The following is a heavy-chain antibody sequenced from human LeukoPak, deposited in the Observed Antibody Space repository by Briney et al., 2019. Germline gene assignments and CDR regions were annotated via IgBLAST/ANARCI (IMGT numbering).Heavy chain of an antibody. Sequence: GGSLRLSCAASGFTVSSNYMSWVRQAPGKGLEWVSVIYSGGTTFYADSVKGRFTISRDNSKNTLYLQMNSLRAEDTAVYYCARVRQSSSWTYWGQGTLVTVSS. V-gene: IGHV3-66*01. CDR2: IYSGGTT. D-gene: IGHD6-13*01. CDR3: ARVRQSSSWTY. J-gene: IGHJ4*02. CDR1: GFTVSSNY.